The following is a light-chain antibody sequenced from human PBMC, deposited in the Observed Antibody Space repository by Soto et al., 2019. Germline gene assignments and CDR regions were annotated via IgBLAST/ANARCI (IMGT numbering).Light chain of an antibody. Sequence: QSVLTQPPSASGTPGQRVTNSCSGSSSSIGTNHVYWYQQIPGTAPKLLIYRNDQRTSGVPDRFSGSKSGTSASLAISGLRSEDEADYYCAAWDDSLTGRVFGGGTKVTVL. J-gene: IGLJ2*01. CDR3: AAWDDSLTGRV. CDR1: SSSIGTNH. CDR2: RND. V-gene: IGLV1-47*01.